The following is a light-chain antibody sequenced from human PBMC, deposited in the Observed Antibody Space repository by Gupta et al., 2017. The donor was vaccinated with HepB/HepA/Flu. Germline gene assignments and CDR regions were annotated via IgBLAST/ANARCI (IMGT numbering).Light chain of an antibody. J-gene: IGKJ2*04. Sequence: EIVLTQSSGTLSLSRGERATLSCRASQSVSSSYLAWYQQKPGQAPRLLIYGASSSSTGIPDRFSGSGSWTDITLTISRLEPEDFAGYYCQEYGSSPMCSFGQGTKLEIK. V-gene: IGKV3-20*01. CDR2: GAS. CDR1: QSVSSSY. CDR3: QEYGSSPMCS.